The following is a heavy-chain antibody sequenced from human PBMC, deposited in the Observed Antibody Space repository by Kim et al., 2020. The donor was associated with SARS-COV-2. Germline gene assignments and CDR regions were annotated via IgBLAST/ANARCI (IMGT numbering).Heavy chain of an antibody. CDR3: ARDTHGYCSSTSCSDAFDI. CDR1: GFTFSSYS. CDR2: ISSSSSYI. V-gene: IGHV3-21*01. Sequence: GGSLRLSCAASGFTFSSYSMNWVRQAPGKGLEWVSSISSSSSYIYYAYSVKGRFTISRDNAKNSLYLQMNSLRAEDTAVYYCARDTHGYCSSTSCSDAFDIWGQGTMVTVSS. J-gene: IGHJ3*02. D-gene: IGHD2-2*01.